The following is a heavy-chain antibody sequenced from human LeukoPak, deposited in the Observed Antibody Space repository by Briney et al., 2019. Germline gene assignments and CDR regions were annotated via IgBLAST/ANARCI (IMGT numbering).Heavy chain of an antibody. CDR3: ARGSGRPDY. CDR2: IWYDGSNK. CDR1: GFTFSSYG. D-gene: IGHD2-15*01. J-gene: IGHJ4*02. Sequence: GGSLRLSCAASGFTFSSYGMHWVRQAPVKGLEWVAVIWYDGSNKYYADSVKGRFTISRDNSKNTLYLQMNSLRAEDTAVYYCARGSGRPDYWGQGTLVTVSS. V-gene: IGHV3-33*01.